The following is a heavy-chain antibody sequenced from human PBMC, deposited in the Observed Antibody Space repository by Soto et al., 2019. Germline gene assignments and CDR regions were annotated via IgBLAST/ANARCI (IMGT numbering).Heavy chain of an antibody. V-gene: IGHV3-21*01. CDR3: VISGSALPYYETHWFDA. J-gene: IGHJ5*01. CDR1: GFTFSKYG. D-gene: IGHD3-3*01. CDR2: ISDSGHYI. Sequence: PGGSLRRSCAASGFTFSKYGMNCVRQAPGKGLEWLSSISDSGHYIYYADSVKGRFTISRDNAKNSLFLQMNSLRGEDTAVYYCVISGSALPYYETHWFDASGHGSLVAV.